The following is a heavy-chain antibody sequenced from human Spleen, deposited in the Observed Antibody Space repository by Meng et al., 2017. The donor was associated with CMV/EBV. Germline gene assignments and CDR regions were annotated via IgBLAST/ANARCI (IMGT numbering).Heavy chain of an antibody. J-gene: IGHJ5*02. CDR2: IRYDGSNK. V-gene: IGHV3-30*02. CDR3: AKSAQRITIFGVPPGFDP. CDR1: GFTFNRYA. D-gene: IGHD3-3*01. Sequence: GESLKISCEGSGFTFNRYAMGWVRQAPGKGLEWVAFIRYDGSNKYYADSVKGRFTISRDNSKNTLYLQMNSLRAEDTAVYYCAKSAQRITIFGVPPGFDPWGQGTLVTVSS.